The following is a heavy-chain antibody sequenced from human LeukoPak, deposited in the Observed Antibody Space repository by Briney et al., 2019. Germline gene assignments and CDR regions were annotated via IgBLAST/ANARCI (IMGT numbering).Heavy chain of an antibody. J-gene: IGHJ4*02. D-gene: IGHD1-26*01. CDR2: INYSGYT. V-gene: IGHV4-34*01. CDR1: GASFGRYS. Sequence: SQTLSLTCAVYGASFGRYSWSWIRQSPEKGLEWIGEINYSGYTKYNPSLKSRVTMSVDTSKNQFSLNLTSVTAADTAVYYCARVGSTPANFDYWGQGTQVTVSS. CDR3: ARVGSTPANFDY.